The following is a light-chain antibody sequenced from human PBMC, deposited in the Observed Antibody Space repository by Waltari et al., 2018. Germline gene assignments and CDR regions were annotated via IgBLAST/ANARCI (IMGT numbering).Light chain of an antibody. Sequence: DIQMTQSPSSVSASVGDRVTITCRASLGISRWLALYQQKPGKAPKLLIYGASTLQGGVPSRFSGSVSGTDFTLTISSLQPEDFATYYCQQGHSFPLTFGGGTKVDIK. CDR2: GAS. J-gene: IGKJ4*01. V-gene: IGKV1D-12*01. CDR1: LGISRW. CDR3: QQGHSFPLT.